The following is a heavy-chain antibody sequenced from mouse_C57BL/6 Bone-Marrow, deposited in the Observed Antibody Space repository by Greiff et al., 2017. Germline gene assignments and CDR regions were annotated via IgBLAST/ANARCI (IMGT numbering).Heavy chain of an antibody. CDR2: INPSNGGT. CDR3: ARGRLRRRTDFDY. Sequence: VQLQQPGTELVKPGASVKLSCKASGYTFTSYWMHWVKQRPGQGLEWIGNINPSNGGTNYNEKFKSKATLTVDKSSSTDYMQLSSLTSEDSAVYYCARGRLRRRTDFDYWGQGTTLTVSS. CDR1: GYTFTSYW. V-gene: IGHV1-53*01. J-gene: IGHJ2*01. D-gene: IGHD2-4*01.